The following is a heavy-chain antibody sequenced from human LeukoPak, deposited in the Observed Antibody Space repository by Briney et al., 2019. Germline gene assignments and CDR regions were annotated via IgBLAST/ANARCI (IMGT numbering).Heavy chain of an antibody. Sequence: GGSLRLSCAASGFTFSSYEMNWVRQAPGKGLEWVANIKQDGSEKYYVDSVKGRFTISRDNAKNSLYLQMNSLRAEDTAVYYCARGYYYDSSGYYFDYWGQGTLVTVSS. CDR1: GFTFSSYE. D-gene: IGHD3-22*01. J-gene: IGHJ4*02. V-gene: IGHV3-7*01. CDR2: IKQDGSEK. CDR3: ARGYYYDSSGYYFDY.